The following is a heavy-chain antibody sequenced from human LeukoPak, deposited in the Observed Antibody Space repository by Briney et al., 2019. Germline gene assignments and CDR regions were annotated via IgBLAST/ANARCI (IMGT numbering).Heavy chain of an antibody. V-gene: IGHV1-18*01. CDR1: VYNFTNYG. CDR2: ISVHNGNT. CDR3: ARGRGAYCGGDCPLDY. D-gene: IGHD2-21*02. Sequence: ASVKVSCKASVYNFTNYGISWVRQAPGQGLECMGWISVHNGNTNYAQKFQGRVTMTRDTSTTTAHMELRSLRSDDTAVYYCARGRGAYCGGDCPLDYWGQGTLFTVSS. J-gene: IGHJ4*02.